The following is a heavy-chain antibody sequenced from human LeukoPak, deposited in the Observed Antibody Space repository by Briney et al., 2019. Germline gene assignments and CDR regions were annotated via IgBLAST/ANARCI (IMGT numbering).Heavy chain of an antibody. Sequence: SETLSLTCAVYGGSFSGYYWSWIRQPPGKGLEWIGEINHSGSTNYNPSLKSRVTMSVDTSKNQFSLKLSSVTAADTAVYYCARGYFPGYDIDYWGQGTLVTVSS. J-gene: IGHJ4*02. CDR1: GGSFSGYY. CDR3: ARGYFPGYDIDY. D-gene: IGHD5-12*01. V-gene: IGHV4-34*01. CDR2: INHSGST.